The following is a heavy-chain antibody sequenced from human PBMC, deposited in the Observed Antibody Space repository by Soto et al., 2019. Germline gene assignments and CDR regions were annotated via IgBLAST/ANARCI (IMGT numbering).Heavy chain of an antibody. J-gene: IGHJ6*02. Sequence: QVQLVQSGAEVKKPGASVKVSCKASGYTFTGYTINWVRQAPGHGLEWMGWISGYNGNTNYAQKLKDRVTLTTDTSTRTAYMELRSLRSDDTAVYYCARDRGSGSYYYYGVDGWGQGTTVTVSS. D-gene: IGHD3-10*01. V-gene: IGHV1-18*04. CDR3: ARDRGSGSYYYYGVDG. CDR2: ISGYNGNT. CDR1: GYTFTGYT.